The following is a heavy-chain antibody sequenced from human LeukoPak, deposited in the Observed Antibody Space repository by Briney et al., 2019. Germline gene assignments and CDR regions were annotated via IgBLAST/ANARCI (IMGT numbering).Heavy chain of an antibody. Sequence: PGGSLRLSCAASGFTVSSNYMSWVRQAPGKGLEWVSVIYSGGSTYYADSVKGRFTISRDNSKNTLYLQMNSLRAEDTAVYYCARAQNGWYWFDYWGQGTLVTVSS. CDR1: GFTVSSNY. V-gene: IGHV3-66*01. CDR3: ARAQNGWYWFDY. CDR2: IYSGGST. D-gene: IGHD6-19*01. J-gene: IGHJ4*02.